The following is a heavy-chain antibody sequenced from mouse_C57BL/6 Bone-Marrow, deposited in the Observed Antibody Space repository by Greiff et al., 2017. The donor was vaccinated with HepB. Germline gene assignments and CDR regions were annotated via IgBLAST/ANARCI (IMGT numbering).Heavy chain of an antibody. CDR3: ARGNYGSSYVLMDY. J-gene: IGHJ4*01. CDR2: FHPYNDAT. CDR1: GYTFTTYP. D-gene: IGHD1-1*01. Sequence: VQLQQSGAELVKPGASVKMSCKASGYTFTTYPIEWMKQNHGKSIEWIGNFHPYNDATKYNEKLKGKATLAVEKSSSTVYLELSRLTSDNSAVYYCARGNYGSSYVLMDYWGQGTSVTVSS. V-gene: IGHV1-47*01.